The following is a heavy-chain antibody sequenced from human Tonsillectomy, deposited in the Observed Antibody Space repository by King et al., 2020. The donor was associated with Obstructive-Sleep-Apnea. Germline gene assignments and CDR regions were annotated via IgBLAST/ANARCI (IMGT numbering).Heavy chain of an antibody. J-gene: IGHJ4*02. CDR2: ISSSGSTI. D-gene: IGHD6-19*01. Sequence: QLVQSGGGLVKPGGSLRLSCAASRFTFSDYYMSWIRQAPGKGLEWVSYISSSGSTIYYADSVKGRFTISRDNAKNSLFLQMNSLRAEDTAVYYCARAPTSGWSEFDYWGQGTLVTVSS. CDR3: ARAPTSGWSEFDY. V-gene: IGHV3-11*01. CDR1: RFTFSDYY.